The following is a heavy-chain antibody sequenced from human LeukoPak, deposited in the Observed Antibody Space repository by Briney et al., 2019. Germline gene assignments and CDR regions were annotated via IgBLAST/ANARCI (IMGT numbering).Heavy chain of an antibody. Sequence: GGSLRLSCAASGFTFNNYGMSWVRQAPGKGLEWVSAISGSGGSTYYADSVKGRFTISRDNSKNTLYLQMNSLRAEDTAVYYCAMETRSGYYYYWGQGTLVTVSS. V-gene: IGHV3-23*01. J-gene: IGHJ4*02. D-gene: IGHD3-22*01. CDR1: GFTFNNYG. CDR3: AMETRSGYYYY. CDR2: ISGSGGST.